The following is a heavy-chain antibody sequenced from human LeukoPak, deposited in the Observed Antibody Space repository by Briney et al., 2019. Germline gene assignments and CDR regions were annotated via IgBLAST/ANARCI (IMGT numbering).Heavy chain of an antibody. CDR3: ARDRRDDEHYYYCGMDV. CDR2: IYSGGST. V-gene: IGHV3-53*01. CDR1: GFTFSSYM. J-gene: IGHJ6*02. D-gene: IGHD3-16*01. Sequence: PGGSLRLSCAASGFTFSSYMMNWVRQAPGKGLEWVSVIYSGGSTYYADSVKGRFTISRDNSKNTLYLQMNSLRAEDTAVYYCARDRRDDEHYYYCGMDVWGQGTTVTVSS.